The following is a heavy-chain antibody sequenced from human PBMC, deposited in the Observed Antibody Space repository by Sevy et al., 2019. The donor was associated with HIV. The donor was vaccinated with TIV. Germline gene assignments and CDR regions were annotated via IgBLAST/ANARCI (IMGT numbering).Heavy chain of an antibody. D-gene: IGHD3-10*01. Sequence: GGSLRLSCAASGFTFSSYAMSWVRQAPGKGLEWVSAISGSGGSTYYADSVKGRFTISRDNSKNTLYLQMNSPRAEDTAVYYCAKGEVTMVRGVIYFDYWGQGTLVTVSS. V-gene: IGHV3-23*01. CDR2: ISGSGGST. J-gene: IGHJ4*02. CDR3: AKGEVTMVRGVIYFDY. CDR1: GFTFSSYA.